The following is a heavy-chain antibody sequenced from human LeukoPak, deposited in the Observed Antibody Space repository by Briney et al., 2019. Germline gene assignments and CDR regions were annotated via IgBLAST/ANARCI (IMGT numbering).Heavy chain of an antibody. CDR3: ARVGNGYNLIPFSYYYYYMDV. CDR1: GFTFNTYG. CDR2: IRYDGSNK. V-gene: IGHV3-30*02. J-gene: IGHJ6*03. Sequence: GGSLRLSCAASGFTFNTYGMHWVRQAPGKGLEWVAFIRYDGSNKYYADSVKGRFTISRDNSKNTLYLQMNSLRTEDTAVYYCARVGNGYNLIPFSYYYYYMDVWGKGTTVTISS. D-gene: IGHD5-24*01.